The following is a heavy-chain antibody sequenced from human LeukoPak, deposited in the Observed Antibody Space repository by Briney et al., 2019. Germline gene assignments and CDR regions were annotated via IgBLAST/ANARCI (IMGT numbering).Heavy chain of an antibody. J-gene: IGHJ4*02. CDR2: INAGNGNT. V-gene: IGHV1-3*01. Sequence: ASVKVSCKASGYTFTSYAMHWERQAPGQRLEWMGWINAGNGNTKYSQKFQGRVTITRDTSASTAYMELSSLRSEDTAVYYCARGIVVVPAAVDWGQGTLVTVSS. CDR3: ARGIVVVPAAVD. CDR1: GYTFTSYA. D-gene: IGHD2-2*01.